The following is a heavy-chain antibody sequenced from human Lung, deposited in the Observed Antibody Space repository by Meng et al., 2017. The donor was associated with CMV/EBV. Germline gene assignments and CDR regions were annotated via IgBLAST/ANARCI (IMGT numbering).Heavy chain of an antibody. D-gene: IGHD6-25*01. Sequence: GGSXRLXCAGSGFNFGNYAMPWVRQAPGKGLEWVSSISWNSGNMGYADSVEGRFTISRDNAKKSVYLQMNSLRPEDTALYYCAKGPGYQAAKFYFDYWVQATXVTVDS. CDR2: ISWNSGNM. CDR1: GFNFGNYA. J-gene: IGHJ4*02. V-gene: IGHV3-9*01. CDR3: AKGPGYQAAKFYFDY.